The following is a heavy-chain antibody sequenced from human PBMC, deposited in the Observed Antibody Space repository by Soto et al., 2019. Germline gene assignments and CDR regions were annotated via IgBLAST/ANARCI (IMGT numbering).Heavy chain of an antibody. CDR2: IIPILGTA. D-gene: IGHD3-22*01. V-gene: IGHV1-69*01. CDR3: TSFDGNGYSPQNPY. Sequence: QVILAQSGAEVKKPGSSVKVSCKVSGGSFSSFSINWVRQAPGQRFEWMGGIIPILGTANFTQKFQDRVTFTADESTATAYMTLSSLTSEDTAFYYCTSFDGNGYSPQNPYWGPVTQVTVSS. J-gene: IGHJ4*02. CDR1: GGSFSSFS.